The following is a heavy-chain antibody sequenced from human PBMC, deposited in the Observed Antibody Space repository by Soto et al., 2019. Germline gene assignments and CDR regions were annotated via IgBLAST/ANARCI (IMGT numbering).Heavy chain of an antibody. J-gene: IGHJ4*02. D-gene: IGHD4-4*01. CDR1: GFTFSSYG. CDR3: ARELYSNRPDLDY. CDR2: IWYDGSNK. Sequence: GGSLRLSCAASGFTFSSYGMHWVRQAPGKGLEWVAVIWYDGSNKYYADSVKGRFTISRDNSKNTLYLQMNSLRAEDTAVYYCARELYSNRPDLDYWGQGTLVTSPQ. V-gene: IGHV3-33*01.